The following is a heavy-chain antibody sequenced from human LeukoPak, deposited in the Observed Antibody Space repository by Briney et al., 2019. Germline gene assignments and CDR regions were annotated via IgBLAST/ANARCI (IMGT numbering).Heavy chain of an antibody. Sequence: QAGGSLRLSCAASGFTFDDYAMHWVRQAPGKGLEWVSGISWNSGSIGYADTVKGRFTISRDNAKNSLYLQMNSLRAEDTAVYYCARDSAAAFDIWGQGTMVTVSS. CDR3: ARDSAAAFDI. J-gene: IGHJ3*02. CDR2: ISWNSGSI. CDR1: GFTFDDYA. V-gene: IGHV3-9*01. D-gene: IGHD2-15*01.